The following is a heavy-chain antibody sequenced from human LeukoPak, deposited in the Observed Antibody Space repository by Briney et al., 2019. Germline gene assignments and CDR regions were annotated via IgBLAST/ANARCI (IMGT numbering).Heavy chain of an antibody. D-gene: IGHD3-3*01. J-gene: IGHJ3*02. CDR1: GGSISSYY. Sequence: ETLSLTCTVSGGSISSYYWSWIRQPPGKGLELIGYIYDSGSTNYNPSLKSPVPISVDTSENQLSLKLRSVTAADTAVYYCARGPEAFGVLKGAFDIWGQGTVVTVSS. CDR3: ARGPEAFGVLKGAFDI. CDR2: IYDSGST. V-gene: IGHV4-59*01.